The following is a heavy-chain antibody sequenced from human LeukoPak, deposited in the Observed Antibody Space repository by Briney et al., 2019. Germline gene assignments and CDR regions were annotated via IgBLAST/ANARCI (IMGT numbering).Heavy chain of an antibody. CDR3: ARRSIYSSSWFDP. CDR1: GGSISSYY. Sequence: TSETLSLTCTVPGGSISSYYWSWIRQPPGKGLEWIGYVYTSGSTNYNPSLKSRVTISVDTSKNQFSLKLSSVTAADTAVYYCARRSIYSSSWFDPWGQGTLVTVSS. V-gene: IGHV4-4*09. D-gene: IGHD6-6*01. J-gene: IGHJ5*02. CDR2: VYTSGST.